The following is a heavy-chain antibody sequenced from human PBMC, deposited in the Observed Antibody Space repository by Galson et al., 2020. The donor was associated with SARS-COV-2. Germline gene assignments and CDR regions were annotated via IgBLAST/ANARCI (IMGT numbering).Heavy chain of an antibody. CDR2: INYSRST. J-gene: IGHJ4*02. CDR3: ARAKLLLRFLEWLPSPYFDY. V-gene: IGHV4-39*07. CDR1: AGSISSSSYY. D-gene: IGHD3-3*01. Sequence: SETLSLTSTAAAGSISSSSYYWGWLRQPPGKGLEWIGSINYSRSTYYNPSPKSRVTISVDTSKNQFSLKLSSVTAADTAVYYCARAKLLLRFLEWLPSPYFDYWGQGTLVTVSS.